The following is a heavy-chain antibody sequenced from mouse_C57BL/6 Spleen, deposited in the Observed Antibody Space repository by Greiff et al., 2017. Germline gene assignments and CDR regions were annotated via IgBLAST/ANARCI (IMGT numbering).Heavy chain of an antibody. J-gene: IGHJ4*01. V-gene: IGHV1-82*01. Sequence: QVQLQQSGPALVQPAPSVQISCNASGYAFSSSWMIWVLQRPGTGLAWIGRLYPGDGDTNYNGTFKGQGTLTADKSSSTAYMQLSSLTSEDSAGYCWARTEERDAMDYRGQGTSVTAST. CDR2: LYPGDGDT. CDR3: ARTEERDAMDY. CDR1: GYAFSSSW.